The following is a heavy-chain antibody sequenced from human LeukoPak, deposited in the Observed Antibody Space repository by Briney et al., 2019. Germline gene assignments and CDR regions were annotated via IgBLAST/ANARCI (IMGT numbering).Heavy chain of an antibody. V-gene: IGHV1-18*01. J-gene: IGHJ6*03. CDR2: ISAYNGNT. Sequence: GASVKVSCKASGYTFTSYGISWVRQAPGQGLECMGWISAYNGNTNYAQKLQGRVTMTTDTSTSTAYMELRSLRSDDTAVYYCARVYCSGGSCYFEAPGYYYYMDVWGKGTTVTVSS. CDR3: ARVYCSGGSCYFEAPGYYYYMDV. D-gene: IGHD2-15*01. CDR1: GYTFTSYG.